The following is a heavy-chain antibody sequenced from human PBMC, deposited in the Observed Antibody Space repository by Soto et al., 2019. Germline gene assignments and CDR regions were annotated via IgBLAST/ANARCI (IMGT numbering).Heavy chain of an antibody. Sequence: ASVKVSCKASGYAFTTYAIHWVRQAPGQRLEWLGWINAGNGGTKYSQKFQGRVTITRDKSASTAYMELSSLRSEDTAVYYCARDLGVVVIDYWGQGTLVTVSS. V-gene: IGHV1-3*01. J-gene: IGHJ4*02. CDR3: ARDLGVVVIDY. D-gene: IGHD3-22*01. CDR2: INAGNGGT. CDR1: GYAFTTYA.